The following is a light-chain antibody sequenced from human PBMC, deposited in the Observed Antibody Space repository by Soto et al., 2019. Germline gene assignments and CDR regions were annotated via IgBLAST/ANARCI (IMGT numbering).Light chain of an antibody. CDR3: QQSYSTLCT. CDR1: QSISSY. J-gene: IGKJ1*01. CDR2: AAS. V-gene: IGKV1-39*01. Sequence: DIQMTQSPSSLSASVGHRVTIACRASQSISSYLNWYQQKPGKAPKLLIYAASSLQSGVPSRFSGSGSGTDFTLTISSLQPEDFATYYCQQSYSTLCTFGQGTKVDIK.